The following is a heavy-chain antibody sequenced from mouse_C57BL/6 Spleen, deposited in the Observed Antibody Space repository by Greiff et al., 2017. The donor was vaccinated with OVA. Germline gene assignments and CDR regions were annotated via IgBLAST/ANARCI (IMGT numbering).Heavy chain of an antibody. J-gene: IGHJ4*01. CDR2: ISYDGSN. V-gene: IGHV3-6*01. CDR1: GYSITSGYY. Sequence: EVKLMESGPGLVKPSQSLSLTCSVTGYSITSGYYWNWIRQFPGNKLEWMGYISYDGSNNYNPSLKNRISITRDTSKNQFFLKLNSVTTEDTATYYCARDDYYGSSGYYYAMDYWGQGTSVTVSS. CDR3: ARDDYYGSSGYYYAMDY. D-gene: IGHD1-1*01.